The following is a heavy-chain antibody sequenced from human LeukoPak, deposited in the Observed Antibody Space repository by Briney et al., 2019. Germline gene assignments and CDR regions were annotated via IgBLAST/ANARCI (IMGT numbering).Heavy chain of an antibody. Sequence: ASVKVSCKASGYTFTSYGISWVRQAPGQGLEWMGWISAYNGNTNYAQKLQGRVTMTTDTSTSTAYMELRSLRSDDTAVYYCARYKPQTYYYDSSGPGGAFDIWGQGTVVTVSS. CDR2: ISAYNGNT. J-gene: IGHJ3*02. CDR3: ARYKPQTYYYDSSGPGGAFDI. D-gene: IGHD3-22*01. V-gene: IGHV1-18*01. CDR1: GYTFTSYG.